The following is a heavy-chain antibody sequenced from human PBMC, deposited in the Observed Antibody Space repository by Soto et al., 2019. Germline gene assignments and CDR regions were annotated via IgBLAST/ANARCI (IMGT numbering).Heavy chain of an antibody. Sequence: SETLSLTCAVSGGSISSSNWWSWVRQPPGKGLEWIGEIYHSGSTNYNPSLKSRDTISVDKSKNQFSLKLSSVTAADTAVYYCARAAMGGSSWPFDYWGQGTLVTVS. V-gene: IGHV4-4*02. D-gene: IGHD6-13*01. J-gene: IGHJ4*02. CDR2: IYHSGST. CDR3: ARAAMGGSSWPFDY. CDR1: GGSISSSNW.